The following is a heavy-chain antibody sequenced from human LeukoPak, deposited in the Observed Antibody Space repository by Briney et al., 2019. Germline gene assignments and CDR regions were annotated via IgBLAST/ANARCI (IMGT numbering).Heavy chain of an antibody. CDR2: ICPGDSDT. J-gene: IGHJ4*02. CDR1: GYSFTNYW. D-gene: IGHD4-17*01. CDR3: ARPALMASRDYYFDY. Sequence: GESLKISCKGSGYSFTNYWIGWVRQMPGKGLEWMGIICPGDSDTRYGPSFQGQVTISADKSISAAYLQWSSLKASDTAMYFCARPALMASRDYYFDYWGQGTLVTVSS. V-gene: IGHV5-51*01.